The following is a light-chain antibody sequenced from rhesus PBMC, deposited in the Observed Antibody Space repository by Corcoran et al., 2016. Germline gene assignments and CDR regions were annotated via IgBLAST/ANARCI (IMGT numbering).Light chain of an antibody. V-gene: IGKV1-22*01. CDR2: KAS. CDR3: LQYSSSPYS. CDR1: QSISSW. J-gene: IGKJ2*01. Sequence: EIQMTQSPSSLSASVGDTVTITCRASQSISSWLAWYQQKPGKAHNLLYFKASSLQSGVPSRISGSGSVTDFTLTISSLQPEDFATYYCLQYSSSPYSCGQGTKVEIK.